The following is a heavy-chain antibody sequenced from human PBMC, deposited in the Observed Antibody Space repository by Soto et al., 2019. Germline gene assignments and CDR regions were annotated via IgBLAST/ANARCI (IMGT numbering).Heavy chain of an antibody. V-gene: IGHV3-30*18. J-gene: IGHJ6*02. Sequence: QVQLVESGGGVVQPGRSLRLSCAASGFTFSSYGMHGVRQATGKGMEWVAVISYDGSNKYYADSVKGRFTISRDNSKNTLYLQRNSLRAEDTAVSYCAKDPSWQGGGYYYYGMDVWCQGTTVTVSS. CDR1: GFTFSSYG. CDR3: AKDPSWQGGGYYYYGMDV. D-gene: IGHD1-26*01. CDR2: ISYDGSNK.